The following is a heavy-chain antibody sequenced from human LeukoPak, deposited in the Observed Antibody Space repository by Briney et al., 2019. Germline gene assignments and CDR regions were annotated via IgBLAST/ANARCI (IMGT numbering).Heavy chain of an antibody. Sequence: GGSLRLSCTASGFTFGDYAMSWVRQAPGKGLEWVGFIRSKAYGGTTEYAASVKGRFTISRDDSKSIAYLQMNSLKTEDTAVYYCTRAPSHPSIADDYWGQGTLVTVSS. V-gene: IGHV3-49*04. CDR2: IRSKAYGGTT. CDR1: GFTFGDYA. J-gene: IGHJ4*02. CDR3: TRAPSHPSIADDY. D-gene: IGHD6-6*01.